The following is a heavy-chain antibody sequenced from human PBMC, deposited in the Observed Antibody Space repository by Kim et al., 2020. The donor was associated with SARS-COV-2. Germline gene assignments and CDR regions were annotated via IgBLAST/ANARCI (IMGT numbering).Heavy chain of an antibody. CDR1: GFTFSDYG. J-gene: IGHJ6*02. CDR3: AKDKVDDILTGYFVPAEGSHHYGMDV. V-gene: IGHV3-23*01. CDR2: ISGSGGYT. D-gene: IGHD3-9*01. Sequence: GGSLRLSCVGSGFTFSDYGMSWVRQTPGKGLEWVSGISGSGGYTFYADPVEGRFTISRDNSKNTLYLQMHSLRVEDTAIYYCAKDKVDDILTGYFVPAEGSHHYGMDVWGQGTTVTVSS.